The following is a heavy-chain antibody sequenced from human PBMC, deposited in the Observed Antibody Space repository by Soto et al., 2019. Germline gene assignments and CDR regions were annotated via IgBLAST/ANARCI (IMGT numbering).Heavy chain of an antibody. V-gene: IGHV1-2*04. CDR3: ARESSYGSGSYYSSFWFDS. CDR1: GYTFTGYY. CDR2: INPNSGGT. J-gene: IGHJ5*01. D-gene: IGHD3-10*01. Sequence: ASVKVSCKASGYTFTGYYMHWVRQAPGQGLEWMGWINPNSGGTNYAQKFQGWVTMTRDTSISTAYMELSRLRSDDTAVYYCARESSYGSGSYYSSFWFDSWGQGTLVTVSS.